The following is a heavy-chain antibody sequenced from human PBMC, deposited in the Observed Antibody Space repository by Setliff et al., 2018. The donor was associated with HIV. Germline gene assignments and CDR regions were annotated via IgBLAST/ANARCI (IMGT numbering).Heavy chain of an antibody. CDR1: GHSISGYD. Sequence: SETLSLTCSVSGHSISGYDWSWIRQPAGRGLEWIGRIHTNGNTNYNPALWGRFTMSVDMSKNKFSLKLTYFSAADTAVYYCARDRIEFGAEDPHDVFDIWGRGTLVTVSS. CDR3: ARDRIEFGAEDPHDVFDI. CDR2: IHTNGNT. J-gene: IGHJ3*02. D-gene: IGHD3-10*01. V-gene: IGHV4-4*07.